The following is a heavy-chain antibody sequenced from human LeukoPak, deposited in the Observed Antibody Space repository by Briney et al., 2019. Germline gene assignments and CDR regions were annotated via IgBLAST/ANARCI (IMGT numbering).Heavy chain of an antibody. CDR3: ARAPRIAVAGHFRGDSNWFDP. Sequence: SVKVSCKASGGTFSRYAISWVRQARGQGIGWMGRIIPIFGTANYAQKFQGRVTITTDESTSTAYMELSSLRSEDTAVYYCARAPRIAVAGHFRGDSNWFDPWGQGTLVTVSS. D-gene: IGHD6-19*01. J-gene: IGHJ5*02. CDR2: IIPIFGTA. CDR1: GGTFSRYA. V-gene: IGHV1-69*05.